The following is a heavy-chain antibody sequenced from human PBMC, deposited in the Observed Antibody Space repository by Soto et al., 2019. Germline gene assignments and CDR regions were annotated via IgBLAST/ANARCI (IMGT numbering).Heavy chain of an antibody. CDR3: TASYGRDC. J-gene: IGHJ4*02. V-gene: IGHV3-15*01. D-gene: IGHD3-10*01. Sequence: TGGSLRLSCEPAGFTSTNAWMSWVRQAPGKVMEWIGRIKTKAARGTTDYTTPVKGRFTISRDDSKNTLYLPMNSFRIEDTGVSYCTASYGRDCWGQGTLVTVSS. CDR1: GFTSTNAW. CDR2: IKTKAARGTT.